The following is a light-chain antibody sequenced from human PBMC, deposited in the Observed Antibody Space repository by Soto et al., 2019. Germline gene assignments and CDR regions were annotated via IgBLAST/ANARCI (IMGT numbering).Light chain of an antibody. V-gene: IGKV1-39*01. CDR2: AAS. Sequence: DIQMTQSPSSLSASVGDRVAITCPASQSISSYLNWYQQKPGKAPNLLIYAASSLESGVPSRFSGSGSGTDFTLTISSLQPEDFATYYCQQSYSTPMYTFGQGTKVDIK. CDR3: QQSYSTPMYT. J-gene: IGKJ2*01. CDR1: QSISSY.